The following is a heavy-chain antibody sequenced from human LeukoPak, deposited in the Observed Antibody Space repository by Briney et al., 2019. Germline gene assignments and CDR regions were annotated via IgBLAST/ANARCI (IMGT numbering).Heavy chain of an antibody. V-gene: IGHV3-23*01. D-gene: IGHD3-22*01. Sequence: AGGSLRLSCAASGFTFGIYAMSWVRQAPGKGLEWLSSITGIGDTTDHADSVRGRFVISRDNSKSTLFLHVSSLRVEDTALYYCARAYGYSGYYQLPIDYWGQETLVTVSS. CDR2: ITGIGDTT. CDR1: GFTFGIYA. J-gene: IGHJ4*02. CDR3: ARAYGYSGYYQLPIDY.